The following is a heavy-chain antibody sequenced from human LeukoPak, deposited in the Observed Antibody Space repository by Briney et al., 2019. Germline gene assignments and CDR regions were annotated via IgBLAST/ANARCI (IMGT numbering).Heavy chain of an antibody. D-gene: IGHD3-22*01. CDR3: ARDSGATYYYDSSGYRSFDY. J-gene: IGHJ4*02. Sequence: ASVKVSCKASGYTFTSYYMHWVRQAPGQGLEWMGIINPSGGSTSYAQKFQGRVTITADKSTSTAYMELSSLRSEDTAVYYCARDSGATYYYDSSGYRSFDYWGQGTLVTVSS. CDR2: INPSGGST. V-gene: IGHV1-46*01. CDR1: GYTFTSYY.